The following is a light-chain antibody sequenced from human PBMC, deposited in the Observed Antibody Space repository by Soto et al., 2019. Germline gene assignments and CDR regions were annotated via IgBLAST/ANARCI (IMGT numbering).Light chain of an antibody. V-gene: IGKV3-15*01. CDR3: QQRSNWPPT. CDR1: ESVSRN. J-gene: IGKJ1*01. CDR2: DAS. Sequence: EVVMTQSPATLSVSPGERATLSCRASESVSRNLAWYQQKPGQAPRLLIYDASTRATGIPDRFSGGGSGTEFTLTISSLEPEDFAVYYCQQRSNWPPTFGQGTKVDIK.